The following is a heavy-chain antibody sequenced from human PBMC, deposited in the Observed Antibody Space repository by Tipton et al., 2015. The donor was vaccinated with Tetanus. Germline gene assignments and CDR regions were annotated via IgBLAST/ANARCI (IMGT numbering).Heavy chain of an antibody. CDR3: ARVGYGDYTIDY. J-gene: IGHJ4*02. CDR1: GGSINSDGYF. Sequence: TLSLTCTVSGGSINSDGYFWSWVRQHPGKGLEWIGYISHSGDSYYIPSLKSRVAISIDTSQNHFSLRLSSVTAADTAVYYCARVGYGDYTIDYWGQGTLVTVSS. CDR2: ISHSGDS. V-gene: IGHV4-31*03. D-gene: IGHD4-17*01.